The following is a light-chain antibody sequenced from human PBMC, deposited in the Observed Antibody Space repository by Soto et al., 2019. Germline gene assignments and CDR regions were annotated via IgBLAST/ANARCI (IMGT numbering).Light chain of an antibody. J-gene: IGLJ2*01. CDR1: SSDVGTYNL. V-gene: IGLV2-23*03. CDR2: EGT. Sequence: QSVLTQPASVSGSPGQSITISCARTSSDVGTYNLVSWYQQHPGKAPKLMIYEGTKRPSGVSNRFSGSKSGNTASLTISGLQAEDEANYYCCSYARSSTFIFGGGTKVTVL. CDR3: CSYARSSTFI.